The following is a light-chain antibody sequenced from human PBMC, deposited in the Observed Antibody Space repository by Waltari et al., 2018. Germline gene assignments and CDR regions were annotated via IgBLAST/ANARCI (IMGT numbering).Light chain of an antibody. CDR2: GAS. J-gene: IGKJ1*01. V-gene: IGKV3-20*01. Sequence: ELVLTQSPGRLSSSPGERVTLSCRASQSVSRALAWYQQKPGQATRLLIFGASNRATGIPDRFSGSGSETDFSLTISRVEPEDFAVYYCQHYVRLPATFGRGTKVEIK. CDR1: QSVSRA. CDR3: QHYVRLPAT.